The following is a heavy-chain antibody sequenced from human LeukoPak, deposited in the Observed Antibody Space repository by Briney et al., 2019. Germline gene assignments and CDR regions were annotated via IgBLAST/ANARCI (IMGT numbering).Heavy chain of an antibody. J-gene: IGHJ4*02. D-gene: IGHD6-13*01. Sequence: SETLSLTCTVSGGSTSRYYWSWIRQPPGQRLEWLGYLYYSGSITYNASLKSRLTMSLDTSKNQISLRLISLTAADTAVYYCARLPGIAAIWGQGTLVTVSS. CDR3: ARLPGIAAI. CDR1: GGSTSRYY. V-gene: IGHV4-59*08. CDR2: LYYSGSI.